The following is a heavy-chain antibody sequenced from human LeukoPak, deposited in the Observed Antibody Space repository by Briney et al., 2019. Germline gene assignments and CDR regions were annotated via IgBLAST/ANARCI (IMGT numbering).Heavy chain of an antibody. Sequence: ASVKVSCKASGYTFTSYDINWVRQATGQGLEWMGWMNPNSGNTGYAQKFQGRVTMTRNTSISTAYMELSSLRSEDTAVYYCARGQGCSGGSCYPFEFDYWGQGTLVTVSS. V-gene: IGHV1-8*01. CDR3: ARGQGCSGGSCYPFEFDY. D-gene: IGHD2-15*01. J-gene: IGHJ4*02. CDR2: MNPNSGNT. CDR1: GYTFTSYD.